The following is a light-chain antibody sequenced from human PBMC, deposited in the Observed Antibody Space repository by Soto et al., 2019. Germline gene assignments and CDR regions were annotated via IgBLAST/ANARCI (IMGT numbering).Light chain of an antibody. V-gene: IGKV3-20*01. J-gene: IGKJ1*01. Sequence: EIVLTQSPGTLSLSPGERATLSCRASQSVSSSYLAWYQQKPGQAPRLLIYGASSRATGIPDRFSGSGSGTDFTLTISRLEPEDFAVYYCQEYGRSPEAWTCGRGTKVEIK. CDR2: GAS. CDR3: QEYGRSPEAWT. CDR1: QSVSSSY.